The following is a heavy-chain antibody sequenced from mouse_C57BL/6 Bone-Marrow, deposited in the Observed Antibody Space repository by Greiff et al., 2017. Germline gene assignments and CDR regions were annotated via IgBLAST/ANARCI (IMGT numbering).Heavy chain of an antibody. V-gene: IGHV1-4*01. CDR3: ARSFYFYAMDY. CDR2: INPSSGYT. Sequence: VQGVESGAELARPGASVKMSCKASGYTFTSYTMHWVKQRPGQGLEWIGYINPSSGYTKYNQKFKDKATLTADKSSSTAYMQLSSLTSEDSAVYYCARSFYFYAMDYWGQGTSVTVSS. J-gene: IGHJ4*01. CDR1: GYTFTSYT. D-gene: IGHD2-1*01.